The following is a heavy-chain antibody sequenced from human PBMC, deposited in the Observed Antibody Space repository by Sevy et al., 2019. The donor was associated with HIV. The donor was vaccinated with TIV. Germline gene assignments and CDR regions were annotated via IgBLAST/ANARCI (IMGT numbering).Heavy chain of an antibody. J-gene: IGHJ4*02. CDR1: GFTFSDYY. Sequence: GGSLRLSCAASGFTFSDYYMSWIRQAPGKGLEWVSYISSSGNTIYSAYSVKGRFTISRDNAKNSLYLQMNSLRAEDTAVYYCARVRILGGYYFNYWGQGTLVTVSS. D-gene: IGHD2-15*01. V-gene: IGHV3-11*01. CDR2: ISSSGNTI. CDR3: ARVRILGGYYFNY.